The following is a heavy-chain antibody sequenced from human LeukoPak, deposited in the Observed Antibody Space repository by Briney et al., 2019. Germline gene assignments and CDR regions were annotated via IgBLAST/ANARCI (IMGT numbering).Heavy chain of an antibody. Sequence: PGGSLRLSCAASGFTFSGYWMSWVRQAPGKGLEWVANIKQDGSEKYYVDSVKGRFTISRDNAKNSLYLQMNSLRAEDTAVYYCARGSSGYYYVWAYWGQGTLVTVSS. J-gene: IGHJ4*02. CDR2: IKQDGSEK. CDR1: GFTFSGYW. CDR3: ARGSSGYYYVWAY. D-gene: IGHD3-22*01. V-gene: IGHV3-7*01.